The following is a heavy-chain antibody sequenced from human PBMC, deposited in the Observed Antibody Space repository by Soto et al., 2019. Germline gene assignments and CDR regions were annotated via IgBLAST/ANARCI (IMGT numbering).Heavy chain of an antibody. Sequence: SETLSLTCTVSGGSISSYYWSWIRQPPGKGLEWIGYIYYSGSTNYNPSLKSRVTISVDTSKNQFSLKLSSVTAADTAVYYCARLTSGTIFGVVITENYYYMDVWGKGTTVTVSS. V-gene: IGHV4-59*01. CDR1: GGSISSYY. CDR2: IYYSGST. J-gene: IGHJ6*03. D-gene: IGHD3-3*01. CDR3: ARLTSGTIFGVVITENYYYMDV.